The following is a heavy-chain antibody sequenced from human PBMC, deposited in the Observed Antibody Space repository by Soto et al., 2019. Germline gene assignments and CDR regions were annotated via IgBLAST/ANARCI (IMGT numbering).Heavy chain of an antibody. Sequence: PSETLSLTCTVSGGSISSGGYYWSWIRQHPGKGLEWIGYIYYSGSTYYNPSLKSRVTISVDTSKNQFSLKLSSVTAADTAVYYCARGYCSSTSCYFDYGMDVWGQGTTVTVS. J-gene: IGHJ6*02. V-gene: IGHV4-31*03. CDR2: IYYSGST. CDR3: ARGYCSSTSCYFDYGMDV. D-gene: IGHD2-2*01. CDR1: GGSISSGGYY.